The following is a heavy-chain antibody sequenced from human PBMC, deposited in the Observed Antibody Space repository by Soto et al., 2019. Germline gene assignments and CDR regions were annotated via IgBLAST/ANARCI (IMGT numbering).Heavy chain of an antibody. J-gene: IGHJ6*02. D-gene: IGHD6-19*01. CDR1: GGSISSGGYY. CDR2: IYYSGST. V-gene: IGHV4-31*03. CDR3: ARDSIAVAGYYYYGMDV. Sequence: TLSLTCTVSGGSISSGGYYWSWIRQHPGKGLEWIGYIYYSGSTYYNPSLKSRVTISVDTSKNQFSLKLSSVTAADTAVYYCARDSIAVAGYYYYGMDVWGQGTTVTVSS.